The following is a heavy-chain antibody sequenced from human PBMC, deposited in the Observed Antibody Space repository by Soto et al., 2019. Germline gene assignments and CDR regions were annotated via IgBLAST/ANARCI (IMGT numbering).Heavy chain of an antibody. CDR2: AYYSEST. Sequence: SETLSLTCTVSGGCIRSRTYQWGWIRQPPGRGLEWIGSAYYSESTYYNPSLKSRVTISVDASKNQFSLRVNSVTAADTAVYYCARQRNWKVGYWGQGTLVTVSS. CDR3: ARQRNWKVGY. V-gene: IGHV4-39*01. J-gene: IGHJ4*02. D-gene: IGHD1-1*01. CDR1: GGCIRSRTYQ.